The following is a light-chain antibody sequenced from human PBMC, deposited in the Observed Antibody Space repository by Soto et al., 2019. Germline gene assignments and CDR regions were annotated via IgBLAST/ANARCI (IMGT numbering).Light chain of an antibody. J-gene: IGKJ4*01. Sequence: EIVLTQSPATLSSSPGERATLTCRASQSISSYLAWYQQKPGQAPRLLIFDASNMATGIPARFSGSGSGTDFSLTISSLEPDDVAVYYCQHRINWPLTFGGGTKVEIK. CDR1: QSISSY. CDR2: DAS. V-gene: IGKV3-11*01. CDR3: QHRINWPLT.